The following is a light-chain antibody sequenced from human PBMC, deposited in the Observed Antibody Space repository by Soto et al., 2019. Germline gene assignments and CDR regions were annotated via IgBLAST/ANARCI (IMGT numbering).Light chain of an antibody. CDR1: QSIRNY. CDR2: VAS. CDR3: QQSYSTPYT. V-gene: IGKV1-39*01. J-gene: IGKJ2*01. Sequence: DIQMTQSPSSLSASVGDRVTISCRASQSIRNYVNWYQQKPGKAPKFLIYVASTLQSGVQSRFSCSGSGIDFTLTISSLQPEDFATYYCQQSYSTPYTFGPGTKREIK.